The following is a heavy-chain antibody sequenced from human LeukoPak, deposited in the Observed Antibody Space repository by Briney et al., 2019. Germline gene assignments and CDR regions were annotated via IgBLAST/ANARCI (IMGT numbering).Heavy chain of an antibody. CDR1: GFTFSTFA. CDR3: ATHELKDAFDI. D-gene: IGHD3-10*01. Sequence: GGSLRLSCVASGFTFSTFAMIWVRQPPGKGLEWVSSIFPSGGEIHYADSVRGRFTISRDNSKSTLSLQMNSLRAEDTAVYYCATHELKDAFDIWGQGTMVTVSS. CDR2: IFPSGGEI. J-gene: IGHJ3*02. V-gene: IGHV3-23*01.